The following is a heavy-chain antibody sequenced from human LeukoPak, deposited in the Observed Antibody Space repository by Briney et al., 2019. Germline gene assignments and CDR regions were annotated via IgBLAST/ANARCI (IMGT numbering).Heavy chain of an antibody. CDR2: INHSGST. CDR1: GGSISSSSYY. CDR3: ARRRGALGY. Sequence: PSETLSLTCTVSGGSISSSSYYWSWIRQPPGKGLEWIGEINHSGSTNYNPSLKSRVTISVDTSKNQFSLKLSSVTAADTAVYYCARRRGALGYWGQGTLVTVSS. V-gene: IGHV4-39*07. D-gene: IGHD3-10*01. J-gene: IGHJ4*02.